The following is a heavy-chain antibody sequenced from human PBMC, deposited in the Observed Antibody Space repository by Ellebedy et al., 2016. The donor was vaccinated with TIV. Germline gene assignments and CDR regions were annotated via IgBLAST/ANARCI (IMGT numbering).Heavy chain of an antibody. CDR3: ARLTNSDAFDI. CDR2: INPNSGGT. Sequence: ASVKVSCXASGYTFTGYYMHWVRQAPGQGLEWMGWINPNSGGTNYAQKFQGWVTMTRDTSISTAYMELSRLRSDDTAVYYCARLTNSDAFDIWGQGTMVTVSS. J-gene: IGHJ3*02. D-gene: IGHD4-23*01. V-gene: IGHV1-2*04. CDR1: GYTFTGYY.